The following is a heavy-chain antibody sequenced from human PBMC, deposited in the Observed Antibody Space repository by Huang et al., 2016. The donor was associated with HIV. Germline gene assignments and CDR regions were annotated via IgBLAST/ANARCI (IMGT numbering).Heavy chain of an antibody. CDR1: GFPFNNHS. D-gene: IGHD5-18*01. Sequence: QVQLVESGGGVVPPGRSLRLSCAASGFPFNNHSMHWVRQAPGKGVDWVAGISKEGSNNYYADSVKGRFTIARDSAKSTLFLHMTSLRTEDTAVYYCARAKDTWDAYDIWGQGTMVIVSS. CDR3: ARAKDTWDAYDI. J-gene: IGHJ3*02. CDR2: ISKEGSNN. V-gene: IGHV3-30-3*01.